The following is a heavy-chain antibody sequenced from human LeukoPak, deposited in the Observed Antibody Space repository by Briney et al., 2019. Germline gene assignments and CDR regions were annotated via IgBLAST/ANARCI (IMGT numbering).Heavy chain of an antibody. CDR2: INHSGST. D-gene: IGHD2-2*01. CDR3: ARPRYCSISSCYYMDV. CDR1: GHFISSGYY. J-gene: IGHJ6*03. Sequence: SETLSLTCAVSGHFISSGYYWGWIRQPPGTGLEWIGSINHSGSTYYDLSLKSRVTISVNTSKNQFSLKLRSVTAADTAMYYCARPRYCSISSCYYMDVWGNGTTVTVSS. V-gene: IGHV4-38-2*01.